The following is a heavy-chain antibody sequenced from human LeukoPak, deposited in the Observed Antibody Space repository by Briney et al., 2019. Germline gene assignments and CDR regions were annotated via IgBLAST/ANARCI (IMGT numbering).Heavy chain of an antibody. CDR1: GGSISSGYY. D-gene: IGHD3-9*01. V-gene: IGHV4-38-2*02. CDR3: ARTYYDILTGYYFDY. J-gene: IGHJ4*02. Sequence: SETLTLTCTVSGGSISSGYYWGWIRQPPGKGLEWIGSIYHSGSTYYNPSLKSRVTISVDTSKNQFSLKLSSVTAADTAVYYCARTYYDILTGYYFDYWGQGTLVTVSS. CDR2: IYHSGST.